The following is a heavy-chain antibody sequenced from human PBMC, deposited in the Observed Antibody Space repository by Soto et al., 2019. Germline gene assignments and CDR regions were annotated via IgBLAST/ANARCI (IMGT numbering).Heavy chain of an antibody. CDR3: ARGGEGYNVGAVY. V-gene: IGHV1-69*01. Sequence: QVQLVQSGAEVKEPGSSVKVSCKASGGGNLRDYRTTWVRRAPGQGLEWMGGIIPKLGSANYAQKFQGRVTITADESTNSFYMELRSLRSDDTAVYYCARGGEGYNVGAVYWGPGTPVTVSS. D-gene: IGHD5-12*01. CDR1: GGGNLRDYR. CDR2: IIPKLGSA. J-gene: IGHJ4*02.